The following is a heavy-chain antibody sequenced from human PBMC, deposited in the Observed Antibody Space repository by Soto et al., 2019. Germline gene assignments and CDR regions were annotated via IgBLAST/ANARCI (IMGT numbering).Heavy chain of an antibody. CDR3: ARYCSGASCSPDMAV. Sequence: PSETLSLTCAVSGGSISSGGYSWSWIRQPPGKGLEWIGYIYHSGSTYYNPSLKSRVTISVDRSKNQFSLKLSSVTAADTAVYYCARYCSGASCSPDMAVWGQGTTVTVSS. CDR2: IYHSGST. CDR1: GGSISSGGYS. V-gene: IGHV4-30-2*01. J-gene: IGHJ6*02. D-gene: IGHD2-15*01.